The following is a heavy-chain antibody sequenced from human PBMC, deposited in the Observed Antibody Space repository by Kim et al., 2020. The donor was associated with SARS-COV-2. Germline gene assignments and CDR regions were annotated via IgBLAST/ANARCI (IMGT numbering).Heavy chain of an antibody. J-gene: IGHJ4*02. CDR1: GFTFSSYW. D-gene: IGHD5-12*01. CDR2: IKQDGSEK. CDR3: ATQPLNIVAYDYGAYYFDY. V-gene: IGHV3-7*03. Sequence: GGSLRLSCAASGFTFSSYWMSWVRQAPGKGLEWVANIKQDGSEKYYVDSVKGRFTISRDNAKNSLYLQMNSLRAEDTAVYYCATQPLNIVAYDYGAYYFDYWGQGTLVTVSS.